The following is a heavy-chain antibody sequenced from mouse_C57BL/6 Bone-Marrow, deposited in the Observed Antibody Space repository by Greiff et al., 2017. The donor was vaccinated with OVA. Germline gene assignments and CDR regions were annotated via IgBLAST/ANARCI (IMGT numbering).Heavy chain of an antibody. CDR1: GFTFSSYG. CDR3: ARRRGMYYGNCFDY. V-gene: IGHV5-6*01. J-gene: IGHJ2*01. CDR2: IRSGGSYT. D-gene: IGHD2-1*01. Sequence: EVQGVESGGDLVKPGGSLKLSCAASGFTFSSYGMSWVRQTPDKRLEWVATIRSGGSYTYYPDSVKGRFTLSRDNAKNTLYLQMSSLKSEDTARYYCARRRGMYYGNCFDYWGQGTTLTVSS.